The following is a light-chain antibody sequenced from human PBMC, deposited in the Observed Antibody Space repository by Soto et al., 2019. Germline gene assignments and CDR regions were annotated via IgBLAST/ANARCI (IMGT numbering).Light chain of an antibody. CDR3: QAWATGIRV. V-gene: IGLV4-69*01. CDR1: SGHRGYA. CDR2: VNTDGTY. Sequence: QSVLTQSPSASASLGASVKLTCSLTSGHRGYAIAWHQQQPGKGPRFLMRVNTDGTYNKGDGIPGRFSGSSSGDERYLTISSLQSEDEADYYCQAWATGIRVFGGGTKVTVL. J-gene: IGLJ3*02.